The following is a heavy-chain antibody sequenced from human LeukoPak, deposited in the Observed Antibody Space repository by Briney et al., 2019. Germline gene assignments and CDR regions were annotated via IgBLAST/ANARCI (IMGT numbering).Heavy chain of an antibody. CDR2: INAGNGNT. CDR1: GYTFTSYA. J-gene: IGHJ6*04. V-gene: IGHV1-3*03. CDR3: ARARGRGYSYALDV. Sequence: WASVKVSCKASGYTFTSYAMHWVRQAPGQRLEWMGWINAGNGNTKYSQEFQGRVTITRDTSASTAYMELSSLRSEDMAVYYCARARGRGYSYALDVWGKGTTVTVSS. D-gene: IGHD5-18*01.